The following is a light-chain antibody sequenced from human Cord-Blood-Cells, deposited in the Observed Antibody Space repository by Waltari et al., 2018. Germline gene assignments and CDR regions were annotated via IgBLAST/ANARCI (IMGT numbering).Light chain of an antibody. CDR2: GAS. CDR1: QSVSSSY. J-gene: IGKJ2*03. CDR3: QQYGSSPYS. Sequence: EIVLTQSPGTLSLSPGERATLSCRASQSVSSSYLAWYQQKPGQAPRRLIYGASSRATGIPDRCSGSGSGTDFTLTISRLEPEDVAVYYCQQYGSSPYSFGQGTKLEIK. V-gene: IGKV3-20*01.